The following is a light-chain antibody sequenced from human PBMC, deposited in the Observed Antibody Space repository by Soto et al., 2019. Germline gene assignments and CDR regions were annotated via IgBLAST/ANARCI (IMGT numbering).Light chain of an antibody. J-gene: IGKJ4*01. V-gene: IGKV3-20*01. CDR3: QQYGSSPT. Sequence: EIVLTQSPGTLSLSPGERATLSGRASQSVSSSYLAWYQQKPGQAPRLLIYGASSRATGIPDRFSGSGSGTDFTLTISRLELEDFAVYYCQQYGSSPTFGGGTKVEIK. CDR2: GAS. CDR1: QSVSSSY.